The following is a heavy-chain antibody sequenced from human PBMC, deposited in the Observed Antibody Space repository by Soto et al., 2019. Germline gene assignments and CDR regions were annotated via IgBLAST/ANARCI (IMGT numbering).Heavy chain of an antibody. Sequence: PSETLSLTCTVSGGSISSSSYYWGWIRQPPGKGLEWIGSIYYSGSTYYNPSLKSRVTISVDTSKNQFSLKLSSVTAADTAVYYCASHYGDYRKFDYWGQGTLVTVSS. CDR3: ASHYGDYRKFDY. D-gene: IGHD4-17*01. CDR1: GGSISSSSYY. CDR2: IYYSGST. V-gene: IGHV4-39*01. J-gene: IGHJ4*02.